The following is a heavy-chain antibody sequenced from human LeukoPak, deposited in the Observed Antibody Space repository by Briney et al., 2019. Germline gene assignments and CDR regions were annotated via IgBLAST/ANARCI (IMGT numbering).Heavy chain of an antibody. CDR2: INPNSGGT. CDR3: ARSMIVVVTPGY. CDR1: GYTFTGYY. Sequence: ASVKVACKASGYTFTGYYMHWVRQAPGQGLEWMGWINPNSGGTNYAQKFQGRVTMTRDTSISTAYMELSRLRSDDTAVYYCARSMIVVVTPGYWGQGTLVTVSS. J-gene: IGHJ4*02. D-gene: IGHD3-22*01. V-gene: IGHV1-2*02.